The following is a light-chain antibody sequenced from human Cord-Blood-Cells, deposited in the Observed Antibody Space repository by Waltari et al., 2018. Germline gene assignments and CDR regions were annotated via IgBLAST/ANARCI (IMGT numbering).Light chain of an antibody. J-gene: IGLJ1*01. CDR2: GNS. CDR1: RYHSEAGYD. V-gene: IGLV1-40*01. CDR3: QSYDSSLSGYV. Sequence: QSVLTTPSSVTGAPGQRVTITRTRRRYHSEAGYDVPWYSQLPGTAPKPLIYGNSNRPSGVPDRFSGSKSGTSASLAITGLQAEDEADYYCQSYDSSLSGYVFGTGTKVTVL.